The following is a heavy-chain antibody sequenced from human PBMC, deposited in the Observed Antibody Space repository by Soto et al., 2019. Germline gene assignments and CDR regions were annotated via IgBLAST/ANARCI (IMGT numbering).Heavy chain of an antibody. CDR1: GYTFTSYG. CDR3: AREPNYFDY. Sequence: QVQLVQSGAEVKKPGASVKVSCKASGYTFTSYGISWVRQAPGQGLEWMGWISAYNGNKKYAQKVQGRVPMTAITSPSTAYMELRSLRSDATAVYYCAREPNYFDYWGQGTLVTVSS. V-gene: IGHV1-18*01. J-gene: IGHJ4*02. CDR2: ISAYNGNK.